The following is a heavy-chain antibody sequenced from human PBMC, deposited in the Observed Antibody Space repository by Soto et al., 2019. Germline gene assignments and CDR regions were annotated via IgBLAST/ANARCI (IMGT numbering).Heavy chain of an antibody. V-gene: IGHV3-23*01. CDR1: GFTFSSYA. D-gene: IGHD2-2*01. J-gene: IGHJ5*02. CDR3: AKDGDCISTSCYGEGFDP. CDR2: ISGSGGST. Sequence: EVQLLESGGGLVQPGGSLRLSCAASGFTFSSYAMSWVRQAPGKGLEWVSAISGSGGSTYYADSVKGRFTISRDNSKNTLYLKMNSLRAEDTAVYYCAKDGDCISTSCYGEGFDPWGQGTLVTVSS.